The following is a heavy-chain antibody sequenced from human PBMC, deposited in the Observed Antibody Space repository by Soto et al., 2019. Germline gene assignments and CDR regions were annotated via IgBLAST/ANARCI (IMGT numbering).Heavy chain of an antibody. CDR1: GFTFIYAW. V-gene: IGHV3-15*01. CDR3: TAGDGWTDNDF. J-gene: IGHJ4*02. Sequence: EVQLVESGGGLVKPGGSTRLSCAASGFTFIYAWMTWVRQAPGKGLEWVARIKGKGGNGATDYAAPVKGRFTISRDDSRNTLYLQMTSLKTEDTAVYYCTAGDGWTDNDFWGQGTLVTVSP. D-gene: IGHD2-21*02. CDR2: IKGKGGNGAT.